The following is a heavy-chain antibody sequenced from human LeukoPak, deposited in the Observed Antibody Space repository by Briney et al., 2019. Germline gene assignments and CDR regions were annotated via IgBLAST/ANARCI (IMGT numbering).Heavy chain of an antibody. V-gene: IGHV1-2*02. Sequence: ASVKVSCKASGYTFTGYYMHWVRQAPGQGLEWMGWINRNSGGTNYAQKFQGRVTMTRDTSISTAYMELSRLRSDDTAVYYCARGGITIFGVVKAWFDPWGQGTLVTVSS. CDR1: GYTFTGYY. CDR3: ARGGITIFGVVKAWFDP. J-gene: IGHJ5*02. D-gene: IGHD3-3*01. CDR2: INRNSGGT.